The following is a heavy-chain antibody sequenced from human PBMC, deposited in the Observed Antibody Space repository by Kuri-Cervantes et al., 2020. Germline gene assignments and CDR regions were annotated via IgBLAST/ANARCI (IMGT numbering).Heavy chain of an antibody. V-gene: IGHV1-8*02. J-gene: IGHJ4*02. D-gene: IGHD4-11*01. Sequence: SVKVSCKASGYTFTGYYIHGVRQAPGQGLECMRWINPNSGNTGYAQKFQGRVTMTRNTSISTAYMELSSLRSEDTAVYYCAKGLNDYSYFDYWGQGPLGPVSS. CDR2: INPNSGNT. CDR3: AKGLNDYSYFDY. CDR1: GYTFTGYY.